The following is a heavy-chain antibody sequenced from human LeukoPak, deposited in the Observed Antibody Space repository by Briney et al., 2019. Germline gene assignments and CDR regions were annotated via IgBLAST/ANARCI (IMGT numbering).Heavy chain of an antibody. D-gene: IGHD3-16*01. Sequence: ASVKVSCKVSGYTLTELSMHWVRQAPGKGLEWMGGFDPEDGETIYAQKFQGGVTMTEDTSTDTAYMELSSLRSEDTAVYYCATGRIMITFGGAPKFDYWGQGTLVTVSS. V-gene: IGHV1-24*01. CDR2: FDPEDGET. CDR1: GYTLTELS. CDR3: ATGRIMITFGGAPKFDY. J-gene: IGHJ4*02.